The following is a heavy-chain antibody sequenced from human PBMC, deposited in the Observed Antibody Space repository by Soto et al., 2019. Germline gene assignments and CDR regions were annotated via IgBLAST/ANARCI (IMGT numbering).Heavy chain of an antibody. J-gene: IGHJ6*02. D-gene: IGHD4-4*01. Sequence: VQLLESGGGLVQPGGSLRLSCAASGFTFSSYAMSWVRQAPGKGLEWVSAISGSGGSTYYADSVKGRFTISRDNSKNTLYLQMNSLRAEDTAVYYCAKRGYSNYPLVDYGMDVWGQGTTVTVSS. V-gene: IGHV3-23*01. CDR2: ISGSGGST. CDR3: AKRGYSNYPLVDYGMDV. CDR1: GFTFSSYA.